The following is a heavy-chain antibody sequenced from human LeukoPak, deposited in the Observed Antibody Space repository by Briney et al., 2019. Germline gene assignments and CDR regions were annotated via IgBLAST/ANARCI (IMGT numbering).Heavy chain of an antibody. Sequence: PSETLSLTCTVSGASISSYYWSWIRQPPGKGLEWIGDIYYSGSIKYNPSLKRRVTMSVDMSKNQFSLKLSSVTAADTAIYYCARENPSGYYNRPIDYWGQGTLVTVSS. J-gene: IGHJ4*02. V-gene: IGHV4-59*01. D-gene: IGHD3-22*01. CDR3: ARENPSGYYNRPIDY. CDR2: IYYSGSI. CDR1: GASISSYY.